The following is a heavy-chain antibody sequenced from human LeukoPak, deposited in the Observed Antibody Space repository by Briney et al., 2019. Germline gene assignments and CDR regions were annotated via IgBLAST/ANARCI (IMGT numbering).Heavy chain of an antibody. J-gene: IGHJ4*02. CDR2: IIPILGIA. V-gene: IGHV1-69*02. CDR3: ARGPSLGYFDY. Sequence: ASVKVSCTASGGTFSSYTISWVRQAPGQGLEWMGRIIPILGIANYAQKFQGRVTITADKSTSTAYMELSSLRSEDTAVYYCARGPSLGYFDYWGQGTLVTVSS. CDR1: GGTFSSYT.